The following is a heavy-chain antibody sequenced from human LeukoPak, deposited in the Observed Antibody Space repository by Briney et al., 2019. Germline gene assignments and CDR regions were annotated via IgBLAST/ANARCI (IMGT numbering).Heavy chain of an antibody. Sequence: ASVKVSRKVSGYTFTENYIHWVRQAPGQGLEWMGLINPLTGDANHTERFQGRVTLTRDTSSGTAYMHLSSLRYDDTAVYYCARGKSGYSPWGQGTPV. V-gene: IGHV1-2*02. J-gene: IGHJ4*02. CDR1: GYTFTENY. D-gene: IGHD3-22*01. CDR2: INPLTGDA. CDR3: ARGKSGYSP.